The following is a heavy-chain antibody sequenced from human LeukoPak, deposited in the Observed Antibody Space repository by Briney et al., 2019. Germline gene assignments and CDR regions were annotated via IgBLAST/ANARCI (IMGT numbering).Heavy chain of an antibody. CDR1: GFTVSSNC. J-gene: IGHJ4*02. D-gene: IGHD5-12*01. CDR3: AKTSRGNSGYDSPFDY. CDR2: IYSGGST. Sequence: GGSLRLSCAASGFTVSSNCMSWVRQAPGKGLEWVSVIYSGGSTYYADSVKGRFTISRDNSKNTLYLQMNSLRAEDTAIYYCAKTSRGNSGYDSPFDYWGQGTLVTVSS. V-gene: IGHV3-53*01.